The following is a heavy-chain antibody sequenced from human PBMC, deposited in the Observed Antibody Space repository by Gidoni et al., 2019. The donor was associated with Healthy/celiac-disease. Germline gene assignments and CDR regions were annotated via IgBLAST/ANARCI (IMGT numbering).Heavy chain of an antibody. V-gene: IGHV4-34*01. D-gene: IGHD2-21*02. Sequence: QVQLQQWGAGLLKPSETLSLTCAVYGGSFSGYYWSWIRQPPGKGLEWIGEINHSGSTNYNPSLKSRVTISVDTSKNQFSLKLSSVTAADTAVYYCARGNIKVVVTAPDYFDYWGQGTLVTVSS. CDR2: INHSGST. CDR1: GGSFSGYY. CDR3: ARGNIKVVVTAPDYFDY. J-gene: IGHJ4*02.